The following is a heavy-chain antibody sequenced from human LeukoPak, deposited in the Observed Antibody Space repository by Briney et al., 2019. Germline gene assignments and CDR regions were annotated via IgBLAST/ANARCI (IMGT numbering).Heavy chain of an antibody. J-gene: IGHJ4*02. CDR3: ARDGKGLAYHFDY. D-gene: IGHD6-19*01. V-gene: IGHV3-21*01. CDR2: ISSSSSYI. Sequence: GGSLRLSCAASGFTFSSYSMNWVRQAPGKGLEWVSSISSSSSYIYYADSVKGRFTISRDNAKNSLYLQMNSLRAEDTAVYYCARDGKGLAYHFDYWGQGTLVTVSS. CDR1: GFTFSSYS.